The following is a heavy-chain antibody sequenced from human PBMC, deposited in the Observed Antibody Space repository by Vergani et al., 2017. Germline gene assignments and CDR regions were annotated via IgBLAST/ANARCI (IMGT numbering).Heavy chain of an antibody. CDR1: GFTFSNAW. J-gene: IGHJ4*02. D-gene: IGHD6-19*01. CDR3: AKVGNAGYSSGWLNY. Sequence: EVQLVESGGGLVKPGGSLRLSCAASGFTFSNAWMSWVRQAPGKGLEWVSSISSSSSYIYYADSVKGRFTISRDNSKNTLYLQMNSLRAEDTAVYYCAKVGNAGYSSGWLNYWGQGTLVTVSS. V-gene: IGHV3-21*04. CDR2: ISSSSSYI.